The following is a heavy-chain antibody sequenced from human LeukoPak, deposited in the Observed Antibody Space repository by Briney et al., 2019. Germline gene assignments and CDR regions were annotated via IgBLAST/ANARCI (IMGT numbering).Heavy chain of an antibody. D-gene: IGHD3-16*02. CDR3: ARVEYVWGSYRPDP. CDR2: IYHSGST. Sequence: SETLSLTCTVSGYSISSGYYWGWIRQPPGKGLEWIGSIYHSGSTYYNPSLKSRVTISVDTSKNQFSLKLSSVTAADTAVYYCARVEYVWGSYRPDPWGQGTLVTVSS. V-gene: IGHV4-38-2*02. CDR1: GYSISSGYY. J-gene: IGHJ5*02.